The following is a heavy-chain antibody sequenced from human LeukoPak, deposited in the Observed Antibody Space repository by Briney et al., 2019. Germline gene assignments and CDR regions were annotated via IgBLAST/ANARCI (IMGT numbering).Heavy chain of an antibody. Sequence: GGSLRLSCAASGFTFSTYGMHWVRQAPGKGLEWVAVISYDGYNKYYADSVKGRFTISRDNSKNTLFLQMNSLRAEDTAVYYCAKTASHSRDYGETWAQGTLVTVSS. V-gene: IGHV3-30*18. CDR1: GFTFSTYG. J-gene: IGHJ5*02. CDR3: AKTASHSRDYGET. CDR2: ISYDGYNK. D-gene: IGHD4-17*01.